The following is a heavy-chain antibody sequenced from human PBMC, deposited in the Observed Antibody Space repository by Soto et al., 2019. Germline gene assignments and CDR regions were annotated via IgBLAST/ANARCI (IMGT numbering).Heavy chain of an antibody. CDR3: ATVDSSGGLNCFDP. D-gene: IGHD6-19*01. J-gene: IGHJ5*02. CDR1: GYTLTELS. CDR2: FDPEDGET. V-gene: IGHV1-24*01. Sequence: ASVNVSCKVSGYTLTELSMHWVRQAPGKGLEWMGGFDPEDGETIYAQKFQGRVTMTEDTSTDTAYMELSSLRSEDTAVYYCATVDSSGGLNCFDPWGQGTLVTVSS.